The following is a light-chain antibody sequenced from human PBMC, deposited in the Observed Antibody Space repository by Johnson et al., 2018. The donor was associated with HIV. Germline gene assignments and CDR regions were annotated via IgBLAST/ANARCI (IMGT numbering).Light chain of an antibody. J-gene: IGLJ1*01. CDR2: DNN. CDR1: SSNIGNNY. CDR3: GTWDSCLSACFYV. V-gene: IGLV1-51*02. Sequence: QSVLTQPPSVSAAPGQKVTISCSGSSSNIGNNYVSWYQQLPGTAPKLLIYDNNKRPSGLPDRFSGSKSGTYVTLGITGLQTGDEADYYCGTWDSCLSACFYVFGTGTKVTVL.